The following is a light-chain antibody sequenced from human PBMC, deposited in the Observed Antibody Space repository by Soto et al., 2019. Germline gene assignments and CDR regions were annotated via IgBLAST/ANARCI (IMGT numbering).Light chain of an antibody. V-gene: IGLV2-8*01. CDR2: EVN. CDR3: SSYAGSNNVI. CDR1: STDVGGYNY. J-gene: IGLJ2*01. Sequence: QSALTQPPSASGSPGQSVTISCTGVSTDVGGYNYVSWHQQHPDKAPKLMIYEVNKRPSGVPDRFSGSKSGNTASLTVSGLQAEDEADYYCSSYAGSNNVIFGGGTKVTVL.